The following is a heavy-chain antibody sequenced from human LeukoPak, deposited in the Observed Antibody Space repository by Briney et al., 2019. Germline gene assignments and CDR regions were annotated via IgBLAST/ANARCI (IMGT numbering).Heavy chain of an antibody. CDR3: AREKAHDYGVPRDAFDI. J-gene: IGHJ3*02. Sequence: SETLSLTCTVSGGSISSSSYYWGWIRQPPGKGLEWIGSIYYSGSTYYNPSLKSRVTISVDTSKNQFSLKLSSVTAADTAVYYCAREKAHDYGVPRDAFDIWGQGTMVTVSS. CDR1: GGSISSSSYY. CDR2: IYYSGST. D-gene: IGHD4-17*01. V-gene: IGHV4-39*02.